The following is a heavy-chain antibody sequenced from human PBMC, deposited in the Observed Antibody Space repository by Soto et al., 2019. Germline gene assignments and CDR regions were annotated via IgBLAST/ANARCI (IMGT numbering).Heavy chain of an antibody. CDR3: ARRRYCGVDCYNKFYY. Sequence: QVQLVQSGAEVRKPGSAVEVSCMSSGSTFSSYTVNWVRQAPGQGLEWIGRIIPVLGVTHYARRFQGRVTITADRYRKTAYMELTSLTSEDTAVYYCARRRYCGVDCYNKFYY. J-gene: IGHJ6*01. CDR2: IIPVLGVT. D-gene: IGHD2-21*02. V-gene: IGHV1-69*02. CDR1: GSTFSSYT.